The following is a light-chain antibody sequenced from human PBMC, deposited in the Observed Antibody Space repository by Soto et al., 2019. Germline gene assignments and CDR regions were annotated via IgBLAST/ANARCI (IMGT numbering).Light chain of an antibody. J-gene: IGLJ1*01. CDR2: DVT. CDR1: SSDVGGYNY. Sequence: QSALTQPASVSGSPGQSITISCTGTSSDVGGYNYVSWYQQHPGRAPKLMIYDVTARPSGVSYRFSGSKSGNTASLTISGLQAEDEADYYCSSYTSTSTLDVFGTGTKLTVL. V-gene: IGLV2-14*03. CDR3: SSYTSTSTLDV.